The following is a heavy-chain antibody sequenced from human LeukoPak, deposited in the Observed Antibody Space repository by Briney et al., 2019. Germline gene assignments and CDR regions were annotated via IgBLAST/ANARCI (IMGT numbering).Heavy chain of an antibody. CDR2: ISGSGSST. Sequence: AMXWXXXAPGKGLEWVSTISGSGSSTYYADSVKGRFTISRDNSKNTLYLQMNSLRAEDTAVYYCAKSRDYVWGSYRPFDYWGQGTLVTVSS. D-gene: IGHD3-16*02. CDR3: AKSRDYVWGSYRPFDY. CDR1: A. V-gene: IGHV3-23*01. J-gene: IGHJ4*02.